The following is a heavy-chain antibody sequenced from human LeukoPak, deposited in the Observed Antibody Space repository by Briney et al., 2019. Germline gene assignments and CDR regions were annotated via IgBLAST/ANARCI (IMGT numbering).Heavy chain of an antibody. V-gene: IGHV3-66*01. CDR2: IYSGGST. J-gene: IGHJ6*02. D-gene: IGHD3-10*01. CDR3: ARDRVTMVRGVTPIGLEV. Sequence: PGGSLRLSCAASGFTVSSNYMSWVRQAPGKGLEWVSVIYSGGSTYYADSVEGRFTISRDNSKNTLYLQMTSLRDEDTAVYYCARDRVTMVRGVTPIGLEVWGQGTTVTVSS. CDR1: GFTVSSNY.